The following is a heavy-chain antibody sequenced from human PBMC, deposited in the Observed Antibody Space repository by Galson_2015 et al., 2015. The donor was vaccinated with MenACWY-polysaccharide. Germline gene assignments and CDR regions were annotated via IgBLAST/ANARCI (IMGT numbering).Heavy chain of an antibody. J-gene: IGHJ5*01. Sequence: SLRLSCAASGFTFSTFAVTWVRQAPGKGLEWVSTISGSGGSTYYADSVKGRFTISRDNSMDTLYLQMNSLRAEDTAIYYCAREGSQARGRPNWFASWGREPLSPVSS. CDR2: ISGSGGST. CDR3: AREGSQARGRPNWFAS. V-gene: IGHV3-23*01. D-gene: IGHD3-10*01. CDR1: GFTFSTFA.